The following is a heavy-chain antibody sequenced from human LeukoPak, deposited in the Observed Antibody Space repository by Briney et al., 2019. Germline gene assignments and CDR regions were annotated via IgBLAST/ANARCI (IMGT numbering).Heavy chain of an antibody. J-gene: IGHJ5*02. CDR3: ARDRAAAGSNSWFDP. Sequence: PGGSLRLACAASRFTFSRYSMNWVRQAPGKGLEWDSSISSSSSYIYYVDSVKGRFTISRDNAKNSLYLQMNSLRAEDTAVYYCARDRAAAGSNSWFDPWGQGTLVTVCS. V-gene: IGHV3-21*01. D-gene: IGHD6-13*01. CDR2: ISSSSSYI. CDR1: RFTFSRYS.